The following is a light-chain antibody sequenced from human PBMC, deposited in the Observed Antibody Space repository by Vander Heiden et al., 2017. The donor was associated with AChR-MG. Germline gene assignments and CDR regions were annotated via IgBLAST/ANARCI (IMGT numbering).Light chain of an antibody. Sequence: QSVLTQPPSVSGTPGQRVTISCSGSSSNIGSNYVYWYQQLPATAPKLLIYRNNQRPSGVPDRFSGSKSGTSASLAISGLRSEDEADFYCAAWDDSLSGSWVFGGGTKLTVL. V-gene: IGLV1-47*01. J-gene: IGLJ3*02. CDR3: AAWDDSLSGSWV. CDR1: SSNIGSNY. CDR2: RNN.